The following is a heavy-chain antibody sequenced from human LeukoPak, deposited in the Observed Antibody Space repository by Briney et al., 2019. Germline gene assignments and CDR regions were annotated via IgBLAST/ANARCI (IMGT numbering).Heavy chain of an antibody. CDR1: GFTFANYG. CDR3: ARVSTDCKKYKCYIY. CDR2: ISAYNANT. V-gene: IGHV1-18*01. D-gene: IGHD2/OR15-2a*01. Sequence: ASVKVSCKASGFTFANYGVSWVRQAPGQGLEWMGWISAYNANTNYAQKFQGRVTVTTDTSTSTAYMELRSLRSDDTAVYYCARVSTDCKKYKCYIYWGQGTLVTVSS. J-gene: IGHJ4*02.